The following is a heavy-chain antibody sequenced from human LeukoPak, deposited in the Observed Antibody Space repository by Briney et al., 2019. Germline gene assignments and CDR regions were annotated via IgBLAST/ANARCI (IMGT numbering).Heavy chain of an antibody. CDR2: ISGSGGST. D-gene: IGHD2-15*01. V-gene: IGHV3-23*01. CDR3: AKAGEYCPDGSCYSENYYFDY. J-gene: IGHJ4*02. Sequence: GASLRLSCAASGFTFNNYAMTSVRQPPGKGLEWVSGISGSGGSTYYSVKGRFTISRDNSKNTLYLQINSLRAEDTAVYYCAKAGEYCPDGSCYSENYYFDYWGQGTLVTVSS. CDR1: GFTFNNYA.